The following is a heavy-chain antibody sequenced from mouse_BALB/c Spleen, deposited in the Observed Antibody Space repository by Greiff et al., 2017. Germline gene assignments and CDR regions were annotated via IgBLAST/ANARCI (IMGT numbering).Heavy chain of an antibody. CDR1: GYTFTDYE. Sequence: VKLVESGAELVRPGASVTLSCKASGYTFTDYEMHWVKQTPVHGLEWIGAIDPETGGTAYNQKFKGKATLTADKSSSTAYMELRSLTSEDSAVYYCTRSLSTMITTDFDYWGQGTTLTVSS. V-gene: IGHV1-15*01. J-gene: IGHJ2*01. CDR2: IDPETGGT. D-gene: IGHD2-4*01. CDR3: TRSLSTMITTDFDY.